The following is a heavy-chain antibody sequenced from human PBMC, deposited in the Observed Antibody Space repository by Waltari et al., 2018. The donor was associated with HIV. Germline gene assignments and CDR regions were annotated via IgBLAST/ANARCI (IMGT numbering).Heavy chain of an antibody. Sequence: QLQLQESGPGLVKPSETLSLTCTVSGGSISSSSYYWGWIRQPPGKGREWIGSIYYSGGTYYTPSLKCRVTISVDTSKNQFSLKLRSVTAADTAVYYCARRGIGDFWSGYYPYYYGMDVWGQGTTVTVSS. J-gene: IGHJ6*02. CDR2: IYYSGGT. V-gene: IGHV4-39*01. D-gene: IGHD3-3*01. CDR1: GGSISSSSYY. CDR3: ARRGIGDFWSGYYPYYYGMDV.